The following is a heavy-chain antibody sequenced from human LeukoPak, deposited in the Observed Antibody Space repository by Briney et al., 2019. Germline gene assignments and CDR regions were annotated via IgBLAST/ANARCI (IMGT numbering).Heavy chain of an antibody. D-gene: IGHD2-2*01. CDR2: ISGSGGST. Sequence: GGSLRLSCAASGFTFSSYAMSWVRQAPGKELEWVSAISGSGGSTYYADSVKGRFTISRDNSKNTLYLQMNSLRAEDTAVYYCAKRVIYCSSTSCYSYFDYWGQGTLVTVSS. CDR1: GFTFSSYA. V-gene: IGHV3-23*01. J-gene: IGHJ4*02. CDR3: AKRVIYCSSTSCYSYFDY.